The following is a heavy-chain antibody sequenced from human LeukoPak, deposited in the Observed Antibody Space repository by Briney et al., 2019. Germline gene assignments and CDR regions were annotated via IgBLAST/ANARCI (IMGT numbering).Heavy chain of an antibody. Sequence: GGSLRLSCAASGFTFSSYGMGWVRQTPGKGLEWVSGISGSGGRTYYADSVKGRFTISRDNSKNTLSLQMNGLRAEDTAVYYCAKSKTTSWSDFDYWGQGTLVTVSS. D-gene: IGHD2-2*01. CDR3: AKSKTTSWSDFDY. J-gene: IGHJ4*02. CDR1: GFTFSSYG. V-gene: IGHV3-23*01. CDR2: ISGSGGRT.